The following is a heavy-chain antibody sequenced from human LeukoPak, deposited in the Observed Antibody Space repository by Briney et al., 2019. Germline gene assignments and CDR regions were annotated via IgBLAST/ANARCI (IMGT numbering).Heavy chain of an antibody. J-gene: IGHJ4*02. D-gene: IGHD2-2*01. V-gene: IGHV4-59*01. Sequence: SETLSLTCTVSGASISDYYWGWVRQPPGKGLEWVGYIYYSGSTNYNPSLKSRVTISLDTSKNQFSLNLTSVTAADTAVYYCARIVPAASAGLGFDYWGQGTLVTVSS. CDR1: GASISDYY. CDR2: IYYSGST. CDR3: ARIVPAASAGLGFDY.